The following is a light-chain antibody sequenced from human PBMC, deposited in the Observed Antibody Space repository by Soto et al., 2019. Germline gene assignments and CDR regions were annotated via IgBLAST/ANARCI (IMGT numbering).Light chain of an antibody. V-gene: IGLV2-14*03. CDR1: NSDVGAYDY. Sequence: QSVLTQPASVSGSPGQSITISCTGTNSDVGAYDYVSWYQQHPDKAPKLMIYEVSNRPSGASNRFSGSKSVNTATLTISGLQADDEADYYCSSYTSSSTRVFGTGTKVTVL. CDR3: SSYTSSSTRV. CDR2: EVS. J-gene: IGLJ1*01.